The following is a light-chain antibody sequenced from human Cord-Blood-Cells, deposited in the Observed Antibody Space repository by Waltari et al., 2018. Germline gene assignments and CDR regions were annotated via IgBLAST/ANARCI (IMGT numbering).Light chain of an antibody. CDR3: AAWDDSLSGPNWV. CDR1: SPNTRSKS. Sequence: QSVLTLPPPASGTPALRVTISCSRRSPNTRSKSVFWYQQLPGTAPTLLIYRNTQRPSGVPDRFSGSKSGTSASLAISGLRSEDDADYYCAAWDDSLSGPNWVFGGGTKLTVL. J-gene: IGLJ3*02. V-gene: IGLV1-47*01. CDR2: RNT.